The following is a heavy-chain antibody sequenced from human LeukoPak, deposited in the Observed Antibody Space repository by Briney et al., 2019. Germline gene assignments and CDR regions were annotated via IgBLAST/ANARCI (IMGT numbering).Heavy chain of an antibody. V-gene: IGHV3-9*01. CDR2: ISWNSGSI. Sequence: PGRSLRLSCAASGFTFDDYAMHWVRQAPGKGLEWVSGISWNSGSIGYADSVKGRFTISRDNAKNSLYLQMNSLRAEDTAVYYCARGRGSYYRLWGQGTLVTVSS. J-gene: IGHJ4*02. D-gene: IGHD1-26*01. CDR3: ARGRGSYYRL. CDR1: GFTFDDYA.